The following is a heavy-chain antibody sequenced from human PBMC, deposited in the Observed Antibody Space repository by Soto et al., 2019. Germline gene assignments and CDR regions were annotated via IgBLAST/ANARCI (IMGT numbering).Heavy chain of an antibody. Sequence: EVQLVESGGGLVQPGGSLRLACAASGFNFSRYWMQWVRQAPGKGLEWVSRIDGDESATNYADSVKGRFTISRDNAKNTLHLQMNSLRAEDTAVYYCVRDSHGDYWGQGTLVTVSS. CDR2: IDGDESAT. CDR1: GFNFSRYW. CDR3: VRDSHGDY. V-gene: IGHV3-74*01. J-gene: IGHJ4*02.